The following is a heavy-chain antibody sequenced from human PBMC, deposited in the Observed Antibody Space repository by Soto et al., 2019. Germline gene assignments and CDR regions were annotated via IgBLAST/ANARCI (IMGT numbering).Heavy chain of an antibody. Sequence: GGSLRLSCAASGFTFSSYDMSWVRQAPVKGLEWVAPINADGGSKYYADSVKGRFTISRDNSKNTLYLQMNSLRPEDTAVYYCAKDPIVGLDHFFDSWGPGTLVTVSS. CDR2: INADGGSK. CDR1: GFTFSSYD. V-gene: IGHV3-23*01. D-gene: IGHD2-21*01. CDR3: AKDPIVGLDHFFDS. J-gene: IGHJ4*02.